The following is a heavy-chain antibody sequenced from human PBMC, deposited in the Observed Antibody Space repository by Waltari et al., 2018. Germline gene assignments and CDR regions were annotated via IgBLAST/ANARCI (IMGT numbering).Heavy chain of an antibody. CDR1: GGSFSGYR. CDR2: IDQDGGT. D-gene: IGHD1-1*01. J-gene: IGHJ5*02. CDR3: ARGLESYNWFDP. Sequence: QVRLEQWGAGQLKSSEILSLTCAVYGGSFSGYRWYWIRQSPDKELARIGEIDQDGGTQYNASLDGRTIISLYTYKKQFSRTLSAVTSADTSLYCCARGLESYNWFDPWGQGTLVTVSS. V-gene: IGHV4-34*01.